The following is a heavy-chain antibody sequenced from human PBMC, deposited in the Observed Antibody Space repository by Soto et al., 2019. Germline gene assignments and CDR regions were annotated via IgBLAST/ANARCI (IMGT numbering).Heavy chain of an antibody. V-gene: IGHV4-61*01. D-gene: IGHD3-22*01. CDR2: IYYSGST. Sequence: SSETLSLTCTVSGGSVSSGSYYWSWIRQPPGKGLEWIGYIYYSGSTNYNPSLKSRVTISVDTSKNQFSLKLSSVTAAGTAVYYCARTMIASEDYPTLDYWGQGTLVTVSS. CDR3: ARTMIASEDYPTLDY. CDR1: GGSVSSGSYY. J-gene: IGHJ4*02.